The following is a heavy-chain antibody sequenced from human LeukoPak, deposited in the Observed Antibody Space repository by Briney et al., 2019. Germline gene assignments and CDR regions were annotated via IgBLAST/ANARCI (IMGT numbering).Heavy chain of an antibody. J-gene: IGHJ4*02. CDR3: ARCSGSFSGGFDY. CDR1: GLTFSSYG. V-gene: IGHV3-33*01. CDR2: IWSDGSNK. Sequence: PGRSLRLSCAASGLTFSSYGIHWVRQTPGKGLEWVAIIWSDGSNKYYADSVKGRFTISRDNSKNTLYLQMLTLRAEDTAVCYCARCSGSFSGGFDYWGQGTLVTVSS. D-gene: IGHD1-26*01.